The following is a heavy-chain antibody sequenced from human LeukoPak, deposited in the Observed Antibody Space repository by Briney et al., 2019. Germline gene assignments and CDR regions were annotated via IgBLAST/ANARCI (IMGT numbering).Heavy chain of an antibody. CDR3: ARKLLYHLDY. CDR2: IYYSGST. J-gene: IGHJ4*02. Sequence: SETLSLTCSVSGGSIAGGGYYWSWIRQHPGKGLEWIGYIYYSGSTYYNPSLKSRVTISVDTSKNQFSLKLSSVTAADTAVYYCARKLLYHLDYWGQGTLVTVSS. CDR1: GGSIAGGGYY. V-gene: IGHV4-31*03. D-gene: IGHD3-16*02.